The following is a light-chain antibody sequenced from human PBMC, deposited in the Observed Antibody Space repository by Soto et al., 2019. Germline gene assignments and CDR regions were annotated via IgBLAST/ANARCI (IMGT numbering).Light chain of an antibody. J-gene: IGLJ1*01. Sequence: QSVLTQPPSASGSPGQSVTISCTGTSSDVGGYNYVSWYQQHPGKAPKLMIYEVSKRPSGVPDRFSGSKSGNTASLTVSGLQAEDEAEYYCSSFAGSNRVFGTGTKVTV. CDR1: SSDVGGYNY. CDR2: EVS. CDR3: SSFAGSNRV. V-gene: IGLV2-8*01.